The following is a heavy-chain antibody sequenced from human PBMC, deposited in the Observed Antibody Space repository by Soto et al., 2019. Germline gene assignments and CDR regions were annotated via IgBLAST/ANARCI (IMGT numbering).Heavy chain of an antibody. Sequence: PSETLSLTCTVSGGSISSGGYYWSWIRQHPGKGLEWIGYIYYSGSTYHNPSLKSRVTISVDTSKNQFSLKLSSVTAADTAVYYCARVLFTRNYYYYGMDVWGQGTTVTVSS. CDR3: ARVLFTRNYYYYGMDV. V-gene: IGHV4-31*03. J-gene: IGHJ6*02. CDR1: GGSISSGGYY. CDR2: IYYSGST. D-gene: IGHD3-16*01.